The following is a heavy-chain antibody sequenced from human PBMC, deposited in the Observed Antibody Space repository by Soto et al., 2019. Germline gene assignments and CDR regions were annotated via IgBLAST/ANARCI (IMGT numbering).Heavy chain of an antibody. J-gene: IGHJ4*02. V-gene: IGHV1-69*13. CDR3: ARDRGGYFED. CDR2: ISPLYGTP. Sequence: SVKVSCKASGDTFGNFAITWVRQAPGQGLEYMGGISPLYGTPMYAQKFKGRVTIIAHASSATGHMELSSLRSEDTAVYFCARDRGGYFEDWGQGTLVTVSS. CDR1: GDTFGNFA. D-gene: IGHD3-16*01.